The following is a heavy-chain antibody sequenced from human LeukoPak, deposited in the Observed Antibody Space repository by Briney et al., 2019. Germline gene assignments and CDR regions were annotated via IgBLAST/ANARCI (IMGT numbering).Heavy chain of an antibody. Sequence: GASVKVSCKASGYTFTSCAMNWVRQAPGQGLEWMGWISAYNGNTNYAQKLQGRVTMTTDTSTSTAYMELRSLRSDDTAVYYCARLHSGSYPGYYYYYMDVWGKGTTVTVSS. V-gene: IGHV1-18*01. CDR1: GYTFTSCA. J-gene: IGHJ6*03. CDR2: ISAYNGNT. CDR3: ARLHSGSYPGYYYYYMDV. D-gene: IGHD1-26*01.